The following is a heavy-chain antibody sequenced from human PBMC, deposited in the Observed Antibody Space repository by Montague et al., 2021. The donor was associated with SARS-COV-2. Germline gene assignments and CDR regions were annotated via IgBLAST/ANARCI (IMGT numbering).Heavy chain of an antibody. CDR3: ARLWDFYGSGTYKKSWFDP. D-gene: IGHD3-10*01. V-gene: IGHV4-39*02. Sequence: SETLSLTCTVSAGSISTNSYYWAWIRQPPGKGLEWIGSISYSGSTYFNPSLESRLTTSVDTSKNHFSLKLSSVTAADTAVYYCARLWDFYGSGTYKKSWFDPWGQGTRVTVSS. J-gene: IGHJ5*02. CDR1: AGSISTNSYY. CDR2: ISYSGST.